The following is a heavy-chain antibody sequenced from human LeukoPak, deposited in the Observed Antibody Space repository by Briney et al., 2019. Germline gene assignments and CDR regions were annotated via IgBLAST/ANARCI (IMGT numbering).Heavy chain of an antibody. CDR2: IYTSGST. Sequence: PSETLSLTCTVSGGSISSGSYYWSWIRQPAGKGLEWIGRIYTSGSTNYNPSLKSRVTISVDTSKNQSSLKLSSVTAADTAVYYCASEVYVDYGDYYYYGMDVWGQGTTVTVSS. V-gene: IGHV4-61*02. CDR3: ASEVYVDYGDYYYYGMDV. CDR1: GGSISSGSYY. J-gene: IGHJ6*02. D-gene: IGHD4-17*01.